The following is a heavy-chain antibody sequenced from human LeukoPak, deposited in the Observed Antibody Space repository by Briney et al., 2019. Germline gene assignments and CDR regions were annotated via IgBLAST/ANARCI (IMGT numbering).Heavy chain of an antibody. CDR3: AGVASVAATVDHVSWFDP. Sequence: SVKVSCKASGGTFSSYAISWVRQAPGQGLEWMGGIIPIFGTANYAQKFQGRVTITADESTSTAYMELSSLRSEDTAVYYCAGVASVAATVDHVSWFDPWGQGTLVTVSS. V-gene: IGHV1-69*13. D-gene: IGHD2-15*01. CDR1: GGTFSSYA. CDR2: IIPIFGTA. J-gene: IGHJ5*02.